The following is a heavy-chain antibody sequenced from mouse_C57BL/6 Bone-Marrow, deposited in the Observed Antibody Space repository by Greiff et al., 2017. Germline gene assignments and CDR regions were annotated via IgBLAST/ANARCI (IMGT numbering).Heavy chain of an antibody. V-gene: IGHV5-6*02. CDR1: GFTFSSYG. Sequence: EVKLQESGGDLVKPGGSLKLSCAASGFTFSSYGMSWVRQTPDKRLEWVATISSGGSYTYYPDSVKGRFTISRDNAKHTLYLQMSSLKSEDTAMYYCARRLLRYYFDYWGQGTTLTVSS. J-gene: IGHJ2*01. D-gene: IGHD1-1*01. CDR2: ISSGGSYT. CDR3: ARRLLRYYFDY.